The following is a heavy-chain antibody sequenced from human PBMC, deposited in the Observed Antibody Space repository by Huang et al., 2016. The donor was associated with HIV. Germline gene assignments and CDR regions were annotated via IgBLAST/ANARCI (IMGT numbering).Heavy chain of an antibody. V-gene: IGHV1-8*01. D-gene: IGHD2-15*01. Sequence: QVQLVQSGAEVKKPGASVKVSCKASGYTFSNYDINWVRQAPGQGLEVMGWMNPNSGNTGYARKFQGRVTMTRSTSISTAYMELSRLRFEDTAVYYCATLPPVNYGRSGGRVRDYWGQGSLVTVSS. CDR2: MNPNSGNT. CDR1: GYTFSNYD. CDR3: ATLPPVNYGRSGGRVRDY. J-gene: IGHJ4*02.